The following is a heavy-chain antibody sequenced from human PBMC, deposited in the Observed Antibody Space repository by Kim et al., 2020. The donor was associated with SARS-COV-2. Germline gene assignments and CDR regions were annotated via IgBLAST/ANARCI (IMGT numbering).Heavy chain of an antibody. Sequence: SETLSLTCAVSGGSISSSNWWSWVRQPPGKGLEWIGEIYHSGSTNYNPSLKSRVTISVDKSKNQFSLKLSSVTAADTAVYYCARVFYDSSGYDDYWGQGTLVTVSS. CDR2: IYHSGST. CDR3: ARVFYDSSGYDDY. V-gene: IGHV4-4*02. J-gene: IGHJ4*02. CDR1: GGSISSSNW. D-gene: IGHD3-22*01.